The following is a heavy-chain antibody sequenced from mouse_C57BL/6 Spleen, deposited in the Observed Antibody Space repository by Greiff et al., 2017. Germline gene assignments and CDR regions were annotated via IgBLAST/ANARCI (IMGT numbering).Heavy chain of an antibody. CDR3: ARSEQGFAY. CDR1: GYTFTDYY. V-gene: IGHV1-26*01. CDR2: INPNNGGT. J-gene: IGHJ3*01. Sequence: EVQLQQSGPELVKPGASVKISCKASGYTFTDYYMNWVKQSHGKSLEWIGDINPNNGGTSYNQKFKGKATLTVDKSSSTAYMELRSLTSEDSAVYYCARSEQGFAYWGQGTLVTVSA.